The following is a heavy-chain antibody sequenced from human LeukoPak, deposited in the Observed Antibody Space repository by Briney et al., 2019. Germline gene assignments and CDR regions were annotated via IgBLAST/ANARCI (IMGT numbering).Heavy chain of an antibody. J-gene: IGHJ4*02. CDR3: VRRDQVLHYYQLLHYFFDY. CDR2: ISSSGSTI. CDR1: GFTFSSYE. D-gene: IGHD2-2*01. Sequence: GGSLRLSCAASGFTFSSYEMNWVRQAPGKGLEWVSYISSSGSTIYYADSVKGRFTISRDNAKNSLYLQMNSLRAEDTAVYYCVRRDQVLHYYQLLHYFFDYWGQGTLVTVSS. V-gene: IGHV3-48*03.